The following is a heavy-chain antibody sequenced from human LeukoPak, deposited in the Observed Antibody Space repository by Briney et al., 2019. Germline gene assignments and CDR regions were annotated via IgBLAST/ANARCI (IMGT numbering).Heavy chain of an antibody. CDR1: GFTFDNAW. CDR3: TTEFKELGSFFYFYYMDV. J-gene: IGHJ6*03. Sequence: GGSLRLSCAAPGFTFDNAWMNWVRQAPGKGLEWVGRIKTKSEGGTTDYAAPAKGRFTISRDDSKNALFLQMDSLKSDDTAMYYCTTEFKELGSFFYFYYMDVWGTGTTVTISS. D-gene: IGHD3-10*01. CDR2: IKTKSEGGTT. V-gene: IGHV3-15*01.